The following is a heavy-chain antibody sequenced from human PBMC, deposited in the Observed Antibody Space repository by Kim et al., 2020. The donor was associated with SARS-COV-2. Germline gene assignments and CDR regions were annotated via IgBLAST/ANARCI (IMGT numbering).Heavy chain of an antibody. D-gene: IGHD3-10*01. V-gene: IGHV1-2*02. J-gene: IGHJ4*02. CDR3: ASLTPDAPYYYGSGN. Sequence: ASVKVSCKASGYTFTGYYMHWVRQAPGQGLEWMGWINPNSGGTNYAQKFQGRVTMTRDTSISTAYMELSRLRSDDTAVYYCASLTPDAPYYYGSGNWGQGTLVTVSS. CDR2: INPNSGGT. CDR1: GYTFTGYY.